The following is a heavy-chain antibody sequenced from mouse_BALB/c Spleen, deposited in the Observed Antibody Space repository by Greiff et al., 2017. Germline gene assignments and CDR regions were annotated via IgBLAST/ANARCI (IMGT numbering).Heavy chain of an antibody. V-gene: IGHV5-4*02. Sequence: EVQVVESGGGLVKPGGSLKLSCAASGFTFSDYYMYWVRQTPEKRLEWVATISDGGSYTYYPDSVKGRFTISRDNAKNNLYLQMSSLKSEDTAMYYYARDLTGPFAYWGQGTLVTVSA. CDR3: ARDLTGPFAY. CDR1: GFTFSDYY. J-gene: IGHJ3*01. CDR2: ISDGGSYT. D-gene: IGHD4-1*01.